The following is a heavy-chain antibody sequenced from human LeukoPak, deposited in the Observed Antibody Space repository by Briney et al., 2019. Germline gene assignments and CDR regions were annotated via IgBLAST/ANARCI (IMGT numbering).Heavy chain of an antibody. CDR2: IYHSGST. V-gene: IGHV4-38-2*01. CDR3: ARHRYYYDSSGYAFDQ. D-gene: IGHD3-22*01. J-gene: IGHJ4*02. CDR1: GYSISSGDY. Sequence: SETLSLTCAVSGYSISSGDYWGWIRQSPGKGLEWIGRIYHSGSTYYNPSLKSRVTISVDTSKNQFSLKLSSVTAADTAVYYCARHRYYYDSSGYAFDQWGQGTLVTVSS.